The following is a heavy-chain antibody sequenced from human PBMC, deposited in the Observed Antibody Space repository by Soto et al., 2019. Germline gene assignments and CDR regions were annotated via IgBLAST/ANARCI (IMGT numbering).Heavy chain of an antibody. CDR3: ARGSSWYGDYYGMDV. J-gene: IGHJ6*02. V-gene: IGHV3-74*01. CDR2: TNSDGSRT. CDR1: GFTFSSYW. D-gene: IGHD6-13*01. Sequence: GSLRLSCAASGFTFSSYWMHWVRQAPGKGLVWVSRTNSDGSRTNYADSVKGRFTISRDNAKNTLYLLMNSLRAEDTAVYYCARGSSWYGDYYGMDVWGQGTTVTVSS.